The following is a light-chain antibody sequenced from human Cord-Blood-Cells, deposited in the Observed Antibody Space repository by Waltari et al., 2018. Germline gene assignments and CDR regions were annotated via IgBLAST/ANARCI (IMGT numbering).Light chain of an antibody. CDR1: SSDVGGYNS. Sequence: SALTQPASVSGSPGQSITISCTGTSSDVGGYNSVSWYQQHPGKAPKLMIYEVSNRPSGVSNRFSGSKSGNTASLTISGLQAEDEADYYCSSYTSSSTYNYVFGTGTKVTVL. CDR2: EVS. V-gene: IGLV2-14*01. J-gene: IGLJ1*01. CDR3: SSYTSSSTYNYV.